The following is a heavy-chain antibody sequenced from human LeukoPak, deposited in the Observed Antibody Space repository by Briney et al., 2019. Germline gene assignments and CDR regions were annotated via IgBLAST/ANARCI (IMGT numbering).Heavy chain of an antibody. D-gene: IGHD6-13*01. CDR2: IYYSGST. V-gene: IGHV4-59*01. J-gene: IGHJ3*02. CDR3: ARRIAAATNDAFDI. Sequence: PSETLSLTCTVSGGSISSYYWSWIRQPPGKGLEWIGYIYYSGSTNYNPSLKSRVTISVDTSKNQFSLKLSSVTAADTAVYYCARRIAAATNDAFDIWGQGTMVTVSS. CDR1: GGSISSYY.